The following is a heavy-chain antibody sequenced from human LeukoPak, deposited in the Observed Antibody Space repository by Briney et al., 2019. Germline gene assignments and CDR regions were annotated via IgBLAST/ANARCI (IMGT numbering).Heavy chain of an antibody. CDR2: ISSSSSYI. V-gene: IGHV3-21*01. D-gene: IGHD3-9*01. CDR3: ARVVAYYDILTGYSNDY. Sequence: GGSLRLSCAASGFTFSSYSMNWVRQAPGKGLEWVSSISSSSSYIYYADSVKGRFTISRDNAKNSLYLQMNSLRAEDTAVYYCARVVAYYDILTGYSNDYWGQGTLVTVSS. CDR1: GFTFSSYS. J-gene: IGHJ4*02.